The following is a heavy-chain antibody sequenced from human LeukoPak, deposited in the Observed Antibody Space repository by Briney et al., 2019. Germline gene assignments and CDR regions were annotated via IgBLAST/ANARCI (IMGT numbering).Heavy chain of an antibody. V-gene: IGHV1-2*02. CDR3: ARDHVYCSAGSCYPSYSFDS. J-gene: IGHJ4*02. CDR2: INHNTGGT. CDR1: GNTFTGYF. Sequence: ASVKVSCKSSGNTFTGYFLNWVRQAPGQGLEWMGWINHNTGGTNYAQKFQGRVTMTRDTSISTAYMELSRLRSDDTAVYYCARDHVYCSAGSCYPSYSFDSWGQGILVTVSS. D-gene: IGHD2-15*01.